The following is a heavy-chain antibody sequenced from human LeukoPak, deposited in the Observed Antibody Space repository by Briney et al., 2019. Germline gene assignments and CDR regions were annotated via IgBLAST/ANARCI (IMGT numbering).Heavy chain of an antibody. D-gene: IGHD1-1*01. Sequence: GGSLRLSCAASGFTFSSYWISWVRQAPGKGLEWVANIKQDGSEKYYVDSVKGRFTISRDNAKNSLYLQMNSLRAEDTAVYYCARSPTGTYANTFDYWGQGTLVTVSS. CDR2: IKQDGSEK. CDR1: GFTFSSYW. CDR3: ARSPTGTYANTFDY. V-gene: IGHV3-7*01. J-gene: IGHJ4*02.